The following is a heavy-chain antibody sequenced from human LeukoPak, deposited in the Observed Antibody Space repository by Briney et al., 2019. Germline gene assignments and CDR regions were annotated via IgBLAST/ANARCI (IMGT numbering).Heavy chain of an antibody. CDR1: GGSISSSSYY. J-gene: IGHJ5*02. V-gene: IGHV4-39*07. CDR3: ARDLYDIEVGFDP. Sequence: SETLSLTCTVSGGSISSSSYYWGWIRQPPGKGLEWIGSIYYSGSTYYNPSLKSRVTISVDTSKNQFSLKLSSVTAADTAVYYYARDLYDIEVGFDPWGQGTLVTVSS. D-gene: IGHD3-22*01. CDR2: IYYSGST.